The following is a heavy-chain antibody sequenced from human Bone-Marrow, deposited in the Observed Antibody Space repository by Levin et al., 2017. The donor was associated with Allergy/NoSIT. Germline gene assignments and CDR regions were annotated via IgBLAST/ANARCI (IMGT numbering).Heavy chain of an antibody. CDR1: GFTFSSYA. Sequence: GESLKISCAASGFTFSSYAMSWVRQAPGKGLEWVSAISGSGGSTYYADSVKGRFTISRDNSKNTLYLQMNSLRAEDTAVYYCAKAEEGDILTVNGFDPWGQGTLVTVSS. V-gene: IGHV3-23*01. CDR3: AKAEEGDILTVNGFDP. CDR2: ISGSGGST. J-gene: IGHJ5*02. D-gene: IGHD3-9*01.